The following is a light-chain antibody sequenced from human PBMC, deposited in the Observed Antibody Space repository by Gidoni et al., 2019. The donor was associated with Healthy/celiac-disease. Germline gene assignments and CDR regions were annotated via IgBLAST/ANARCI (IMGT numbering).Light chain of an antibody. J-gene: IGLJ2*01. CDR1: RGHISYA. Sequence: QLVLTQSPSASASLGASVKLTCPGSRGHISYAIAWHQHSPATGPRYLMKLNSDGSHSEGDAIPDRFSGSSAGAEPYRTISSLQSEDEADYYCQTLGTGIHVVFGGGTKLTVL. V-gene: IGLV4-69*01. CDR2: LNSDGSH. CDR3: QTLGTGIHVV.